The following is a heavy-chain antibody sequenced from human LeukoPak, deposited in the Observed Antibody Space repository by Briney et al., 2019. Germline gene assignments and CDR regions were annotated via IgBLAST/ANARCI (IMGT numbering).Heavy chain of an antibody. J-gene: IGHJ4*02. D-gene: IGHD6-19*01. CDR3: ARFVSSDWKGVDY. CDR2: IYPGDSDT. V-gene: IGHV5-51*01. CDR1: GYSFTSHW. Sequence: GESLKISCKGSGYSFTSHWIAWVRQMPGKGLEWMGIIYPGDSDTRYSPSFQGQVTISVDKSISTAYLQWSSLKASDTDMYYCARFVSSDWKGVDYWGQGTLVSVSS.